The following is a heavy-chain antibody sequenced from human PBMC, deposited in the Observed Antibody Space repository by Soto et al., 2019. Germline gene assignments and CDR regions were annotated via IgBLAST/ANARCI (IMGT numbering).Heavy chain of an antibody. J-gene: IGHJ4*02. Sequence: GGSLRLSCAASGFTFSTYSMNWVRQAPGKGLEWVSSISVSSTYIYYADSVKGRFTISRDDAKKSVYLQMNNLRAEDTAVYYCARGIVATILPGHYWGQGTLVTVSS. CDR1: GFTFSTYS. D-gene: IGHD5-12*01. CDR3: ARGIVATILPGHY. CDR2: ISVSSTYI. V-gene: IGHV3-21*04.